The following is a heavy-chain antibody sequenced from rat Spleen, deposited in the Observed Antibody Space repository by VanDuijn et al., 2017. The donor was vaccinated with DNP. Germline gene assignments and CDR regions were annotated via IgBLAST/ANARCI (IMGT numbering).Heavy chain of an antibody. J-gene: IGHJ2*01. CDR3: TTGSSDY. CDR2: ILYDGSNT. V-gene: IGHV5-7*01. Sequence: EVKLVESGGGLVQPGRSLKLSCAASGFTFSDYNMAWVRQAPKKGLEWVATILYDGSNTYSGDSVKGRFTISRDNAKSTLYLQMDSLRSEDTATYYCTTGSSDYWGQGVMVTVSS. CDR1: GFTFSDYN. D-gene: IGHD5-1*01.